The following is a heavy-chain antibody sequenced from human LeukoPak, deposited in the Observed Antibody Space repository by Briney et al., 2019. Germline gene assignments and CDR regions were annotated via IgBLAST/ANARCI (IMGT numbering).Heavy chain of an antibody. V-gene: IGHV4-61*02. Sequence: SETLSLTCTVSGDSNNSGSYYWSWIRQPAGKGLEWIGRIYPSGSTNYNPSLNSRVTISVDTSKNQFSLKLSSVTAADSAVYYCARGPAWQVVAYYFDYWGREPWSPSPQ. J-gene: IGHJ4*02. D-gene: IGHD2-15*01. CDR2: IYPSGST. CDR3: ARGPAWQVVAYYFDY. CDR1: GDSNNSGSYY.